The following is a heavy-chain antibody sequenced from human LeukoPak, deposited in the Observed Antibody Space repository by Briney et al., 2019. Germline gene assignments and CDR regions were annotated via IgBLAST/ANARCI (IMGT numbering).Heavy chain of an antibody. CDR2: IYPGDSDA. V-gene: IGHV5-51*01. CDR3: ARLYTTSWKGPGYFDY. Sequence: AGGSLRLSCQGSGHTFTDYWIGWVRQMPGKGLEWMGVIYPGDSDASYSPCFQGQVTISVDKSITTAYRQWSSLEASDTAMYYCARLYTTSWKGPGYFDYWGQGTLVTVSS. CDR1: GHTFTDYW. J-gene: IGHJ4*02. D-gene: IGHD6-13*01.